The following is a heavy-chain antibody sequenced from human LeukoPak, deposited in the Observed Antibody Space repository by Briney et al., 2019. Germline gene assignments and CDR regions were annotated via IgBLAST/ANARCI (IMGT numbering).Heavy chain of an antibody. D-gene: IGHD3-9*01. CDR2: VIPILGTA. CDR3: ARDRRDFLTGSAHDY. J-gene: IGHJ4*02. V-gene: IGHV1-69*13. CDR1: GGTFSSYA. Sequence: SVKVSCKASGGTFSSYAISWVRQAPGQGLEWMGGVIPILGTANYAQKFQGRVTITADESTSTAYMELRSLKSDDTAVYCARDRRDFLTGSAHDYWGQGTLVIVSS.